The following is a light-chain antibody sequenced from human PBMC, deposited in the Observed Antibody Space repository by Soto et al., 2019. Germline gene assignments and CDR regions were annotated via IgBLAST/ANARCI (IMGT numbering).Light chain of an antibody. CDR1: QGISSY. J-gene: IGKJ2*01. Sequence: AIRMTQSPSSLSASTGDRVTITCRASQGISSYLAWHQQKPGKAPKLLIYAASTLQSGVPSRFSGSGSGTDFTLTISCLQSEDFATYYCQQYYSYLPTFGQGTKLEIK. CDR3: QQYYSYLPT. CDR2: AAS. V-gene: IGKV1-8*01.